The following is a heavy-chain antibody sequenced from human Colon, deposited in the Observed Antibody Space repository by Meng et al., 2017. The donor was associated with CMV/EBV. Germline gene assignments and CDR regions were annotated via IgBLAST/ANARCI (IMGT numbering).Heavy chain of an antibody. CDR1: GASVSTGIYY. J-gene: IGHJ4*02. Sequence: GSLRLSCTVSGASVSTGIYYWSWIRQPPGKGLEWIGYIYYSGSTNYNPSLKSRVTISVDTSKNQFSLKLSSVTAADTAVYYCARDGVRGGRPYWGQGTLVTVSS. CDR3: ARDGVRGGRPY. V-gene: IGHV4-61*01. CDR2: IYYSGST. D-gene: IGHD3-10*01.